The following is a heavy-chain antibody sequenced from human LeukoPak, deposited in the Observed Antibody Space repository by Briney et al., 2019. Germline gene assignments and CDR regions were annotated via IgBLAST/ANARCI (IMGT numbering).Heavy chain of an antibody. D-gene: IGHD6-13*01. CDR2: ISSSSSYI. CDR1: GFTFSSYS. V-gene: IGHV3-21*01. CDR3: ARGAAAAGTRDWFDP. J-gene: IGHJ5*02. Sequence: GGSLRLSCAASGFTFSSYSMNWVRQAPGKGLEWVSSISSSSSYIYYADSVKGRFTISRDNSKNTLYLQMNSLRAEDTAVYYCARGAAAAGTRDWFDPWGQGTLVTVSS.